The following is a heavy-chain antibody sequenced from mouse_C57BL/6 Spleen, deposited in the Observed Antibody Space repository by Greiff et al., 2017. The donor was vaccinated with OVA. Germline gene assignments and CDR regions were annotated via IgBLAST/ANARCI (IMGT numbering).Heavy chain of an antibody. CDR3: ASDPTGTGAMDY. CDR1: GFSLTSYG. V-gene: IGHV2-6*01. D-gene: IGHD4-1*02. J-gene: IGHJ4*01. CDR2: IWGVGST. Sequence: VQLQESGPGLVAPSQSLSITCTVSGFSLTSYGVDWVRQSPGKGLEWLGVIWGVGSTNYNSALKSRLSISKDNAKSQVFLKMNSLQTDDTAMYYSASDPTGTGAMDYWGQGTSVTVSS.